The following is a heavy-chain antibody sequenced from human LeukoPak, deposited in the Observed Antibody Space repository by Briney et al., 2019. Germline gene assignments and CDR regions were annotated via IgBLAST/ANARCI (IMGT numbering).Heavy chain of an antibody. CDR2: IYYSGST. CDR3: ARRGYDSSGTDKRPFDF. Sequence: SETLSLTCTVSGGSISSYYWSWIRQPPGKGLEWIGYIYYSGSTNYNPSLKSRVTISVDTSKNQFSLQLSSVTAADTAVYYCARRGYDSSGTDKRPFDFWGQGTLVTVSS. CDR1: GGSISSYY. J-gene: IGHJ4*02. D-gene: IGHD3-22*01. V-gene: IGHV4-59*08.